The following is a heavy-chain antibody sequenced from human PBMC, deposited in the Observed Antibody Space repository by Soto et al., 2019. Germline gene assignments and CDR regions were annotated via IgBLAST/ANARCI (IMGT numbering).Heavy chain of an antibody. V-gene: IGHV3-30*18. CDR1: GFTFSSYG. Sequence: GGSLRLSCAASGFTFSSYGMHWVRQAPGKGLEWVAVISYDGSNKYYADSVKGRFTISRDNSKNTLYLQMNSLRAEDTAVYYCAKSQVRGVIIPHYYYYYGMDVWGQGTTVTVSS. CDR2: ISYDGSNK. CDR3: AKSQVRGVIIPHYYYYYGMDV. D-gene: IGHD3-10*01. J-gene: IGHJ6*02.